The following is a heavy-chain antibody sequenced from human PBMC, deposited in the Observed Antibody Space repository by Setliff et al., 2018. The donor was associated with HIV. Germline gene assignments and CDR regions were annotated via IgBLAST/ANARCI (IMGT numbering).Heavy chain of an antibody. D-gene: IGHD1-1*01. CDR2: IANKADSHTI. V-gene: IGHV3-72*01. Sequence: QAGGSLRLSCAASGFTFSDHYMDWVRQSPGKGLEWVGRIANKADSHTIQYAASVQGRFTISRDDSKNSLYLQMNSLRAEDTAVYYCTQSQHLQYQMAAFDIWGQGTKVTVSS. CDR3: TQSQHLQYQMAAFDI. J-gene: IGHJ3*02. CDR1: GFTFSDHY.